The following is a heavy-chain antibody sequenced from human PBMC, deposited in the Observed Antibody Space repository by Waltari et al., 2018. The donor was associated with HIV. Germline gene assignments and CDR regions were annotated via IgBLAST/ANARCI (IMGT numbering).Heavy chain of an antibody. D-gene: IGHD6-19*01. Sequence: QLQLQESGPALVKPSETLSCTCTVSTGYITQSYDWGWVRQFPGTGLGWIGSIYCNGVSHYAPSLKSRVALSVDMSKNQFSLTLTAVTAADTSRYFCVALRTVTGTIDKWGQGTLVTVS. CDR2: IYCNGVS. CDR1: TGYITQSYD. V-gene: IGHV4-39*01. J-gene: IGHJ4*02. CDR3: VALRTVTGTIDK.